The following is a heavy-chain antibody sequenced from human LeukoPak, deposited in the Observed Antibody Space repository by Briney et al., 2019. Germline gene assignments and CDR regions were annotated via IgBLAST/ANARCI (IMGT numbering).Heavy chain of an antibody. Sequence: GGSLRLSCAASGFTFSSYEMNWVRQAPGKGLEWVSYISSSGSTIYYADSVKGRFTISRDNAKNSLYLRMNSLRAEDTAVYYCARAYSGRYGLGYYYMDVWGKGTTVTISS. D-gene: IGHD1-26*01. CDR3: ARAYSGRYGLGYYYMDV. CDR1: GFTFSSYE. V-gene: IGHV3-48*03. J-gene: IGHJ6*03. CDR2: ISSSGSTI.